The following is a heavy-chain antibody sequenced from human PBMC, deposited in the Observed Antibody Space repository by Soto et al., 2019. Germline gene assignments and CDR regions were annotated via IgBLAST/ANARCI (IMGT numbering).Heavy chain of an antibody. CDR3: ARDKITGCFDY. V-gene: IGHV4-34*01. Sequence: PSETLSLTCTVSGGSLTSYYWSWIRQPPGKGLEWIGEINHSGSTNYNPSLKSRVTISLDTSKNQFSLKLTSVTAADTAVYYCARDKITGCFDYWGQGTPVTVSS. CDR2: INHSGST. D-gene: IGHD2-8*02. J-gene: IGHJ4*02. CDR1: GGSLTSYY.